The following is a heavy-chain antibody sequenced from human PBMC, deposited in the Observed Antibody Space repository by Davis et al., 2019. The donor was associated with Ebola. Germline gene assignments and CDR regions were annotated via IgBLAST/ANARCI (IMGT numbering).Heavy chain of an antibody. J-gene: IGHJ4*02. CDR2: IGGSGSPI. D-gene: IGHD6-19*01. CDR1: GFNFNRFE. CDR3: ARQLSSGWSPY. Sequence: GESLKISCVASGFNFNRFELNWVRQAPGKGLEWVSYIGGSGSPIYYADSVRGRFTISRDNAKNSLYLQMNSLRAEDTAVYYCARQLSSGWSPYWGQGTLVTVSS. V-gene: IGHV3-48*03.